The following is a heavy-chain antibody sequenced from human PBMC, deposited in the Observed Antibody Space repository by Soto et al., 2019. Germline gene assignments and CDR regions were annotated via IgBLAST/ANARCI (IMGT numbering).Heavy chain of an antibody. CDR1: GGSISSGGYY. D-gene: IGHD3-22*01. CDR3: AKQGPCFDSSGYPDY. CDR2: IYYSGST. Sequence: SETLSLTCTVSGGSISSGGYYWSWIRQHPGKGLEWIGYIYYSGSTYYNPSLKSRVTISVDTSKNQFSLKLSSVTAADTAVYYCAKQGPCFDSSGYPDYWGQGTLVSVSS. J-gene: IGHJ4*02. V-gene: IGHV4-31*03.